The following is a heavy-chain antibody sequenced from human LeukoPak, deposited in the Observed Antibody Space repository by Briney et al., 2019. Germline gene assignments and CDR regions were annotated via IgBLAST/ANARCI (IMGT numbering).Heavy chain of an antibody. Sequence: SETLSLTCAVSGGSISSGGYSWSWIRQPPGKGLEWIGYIYHSGSTYYNPSLKSRVTISVDTSKNQFSLKLSSVTAADTAVYYCARGSGVESWFDPWGQGTLVTVSS. CDR3: ARGSGVESWFDP. V-gene: IGHV4-30-2*01. CDR1: GGSISSGGYS. J-gene: IGHJ5*02. D-gene: IGHD7-27*01. CDR2: IYHSGST.